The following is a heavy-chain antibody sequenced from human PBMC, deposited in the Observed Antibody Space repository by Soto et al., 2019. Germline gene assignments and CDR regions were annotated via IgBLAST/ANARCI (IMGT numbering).Heavy chain of an antibody. Sequence: SETLSLTCAVSGGSISSSNWWSWVRQPPGKGLEWIGEIYHSGSTNYNPSLKSRVTISVDKSKNQFSLKLSSVTAANTAVYYCARDESGWLRFFGYWGQGTLVTVSS. CDR2: IYHSGST. CDR3: ARDESGWLRFFGY. CDR1: GGSISSSNW. V-gene: IGHV4-4*02. J-gene: IGHJ4*02. D-gene: IGHD5-12*01.